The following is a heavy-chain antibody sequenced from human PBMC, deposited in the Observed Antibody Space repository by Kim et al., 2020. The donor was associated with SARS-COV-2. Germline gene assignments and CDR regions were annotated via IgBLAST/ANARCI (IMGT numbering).Heavy chain of an antibody. Sequence: ASVKVSCKASGYTFTSYYMHWVRQAPGQGLEWMGIINPSGGSTSYAQKFQGRVTMTRDTSTSTVYMELSSLRSEDTAVYYCARIHDSSGYCPGCEYFDYWGQGTLVTVSS. CDR1: GYTFTSYY. CDR2: INPSGGST. V-gene: IGHV1-46*01. D-gene: IGHD3-22*01. J-gene: IGHJ4*02. CDR3: ARIHDSSGYCPGCEYFDY.